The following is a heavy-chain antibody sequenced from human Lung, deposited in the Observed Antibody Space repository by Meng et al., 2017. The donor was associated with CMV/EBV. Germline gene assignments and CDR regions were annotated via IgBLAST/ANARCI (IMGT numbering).Heavy chain of an antibody. CDR1: GFPFRSYA. Sequence: ESXKISXAASGFPFRSYAMSWVRQAPGKGLEWVSSISGSVGNTYYADSVKGRFTISRDNSGDTLYMQMSSLRAEDTAVYYCAREEAMVGYYTNWFDAWGQGAXVTVSS. CDR3: AREEAMVGYYTNWFDA. D-gene: IGHD5-18*01. V-gene: IGHV3-23*01. J-gene: IGHJ5*02. CDR2: ISGSVGNT.